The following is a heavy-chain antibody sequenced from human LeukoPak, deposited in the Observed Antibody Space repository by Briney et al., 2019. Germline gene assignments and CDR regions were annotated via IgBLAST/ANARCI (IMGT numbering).Heavy chain of an antibody. Sequence: SETLSLTCTVSGGSISGHYWSWIRQPPGKGLEWIGYIYDSETTNYNPSLKSRVTMSLDTSKNQFSLKLRSVTAADTAVYYCARDSVDSFDYWGQGTLVTVSS. CDR2: IYDSETT. V-gene: IGHV4-59*11. J-gene: IGHJ4*02. D-gene: IGHD2-15*01. CDR3: ARDSVDSFDY. CDR1: GGSISGHY.